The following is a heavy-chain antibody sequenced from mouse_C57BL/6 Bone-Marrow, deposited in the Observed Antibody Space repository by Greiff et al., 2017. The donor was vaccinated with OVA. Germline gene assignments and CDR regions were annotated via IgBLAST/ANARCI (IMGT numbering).Heavy chain of an antibody. CDR2: IYPRSGNT. J-gene: IGHJ3*01. V-gene: IGHV1-81*01. CDR3: ARGRELRRFAY. Sequence: VQLQQSGAELARPGASVKLSCKASGYTFTSYGISWVKQRTGQGLEWIGEIYPRSGNTYYNEKFKGKATLTADKSSSTAYMELRSLTSEDSAVYFCARGRELRRFAYWGQGTLVTVSA. CDR1: GYTFTSYG. D-gene: IGHD2-4*01.